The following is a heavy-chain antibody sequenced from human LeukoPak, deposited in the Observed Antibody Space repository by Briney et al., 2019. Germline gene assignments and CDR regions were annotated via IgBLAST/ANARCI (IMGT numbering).Heavy chain of an antibody. D-gene: IGHD6-6*01. CDR1: GYTFTSYD. CDR2: MNPNSGNT. CDR3: ATSWGSSPNDY. Sequence: ASVKVSCKASGYTFTSYDINWVRQATGQGLGWMGWMNPNSGNTGYAQKFQGRVTITRNTSISTAYMELSSLRSEDTAVYYCATSWGSSPNDYWGQGTLVTVSS. V-gene: IGHV1-8*03. J-gene: IGHJ4*02.